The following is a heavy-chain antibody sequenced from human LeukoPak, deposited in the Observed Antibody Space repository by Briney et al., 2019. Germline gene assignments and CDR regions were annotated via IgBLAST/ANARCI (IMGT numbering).Heavy chain of an antibody. CDR3: TTSQRGYTYGHDC. D-gene: IGHD5-18*01. V-gene: IGHV3-49*04. CDR2: IRRNAYGGTP. J-gene: IGHJ4*02. Sequence: GGSLRLSCTTSGLPSGDYAVSWVRQAPGKGLEWVGFIRRNAYGGTPEYAASVRGRFTISRDESKTIAYLQMSSLKTEDTAVYYCTTSQRGYTYGHDCWGQGTLVTVS. CDR1: GLPSGDYA.